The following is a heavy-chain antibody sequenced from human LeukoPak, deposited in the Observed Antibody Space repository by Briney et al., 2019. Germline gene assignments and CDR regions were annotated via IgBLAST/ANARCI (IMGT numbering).Heavy chain of an antibody. V-gene: IGHV4-59*01. CDR2: IYYSGST. CDR3: AREAMGYYGSGSYYFPYYFDY. CDR1: GGSISSYY. Sequence: SETLSLTCTVSGGSISSYYWSWIRQPPGKGLEWIGYIYYSGSTNYNPSLKSRVTISVDTSKNQFSLKLSSVTAADTAVYYCAREAMGYYGSGSYYFPYYFDYWGQGTLVTVSS. D-gene: IGHD3-10*01. J-gene: IGHJ4*02.